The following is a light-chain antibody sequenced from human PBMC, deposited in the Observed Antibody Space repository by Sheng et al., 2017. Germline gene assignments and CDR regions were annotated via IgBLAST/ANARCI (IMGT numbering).Light chain of an antibody. Sequence: EIVLTQSPGTLSLSPGERGTLSCRASQSVSSSYLAWYQQKPGQAPGVLIYGTSSRATGIPDRFSGSGSGTDFTLTISRLEPEDFAVYYCQYYGTSSWTFGPGTRVEIK. CDR3: QYYGTSSWT. J-gene: IGKJ1*01. V-gene: IGKV3-20*01. CDR1: QSVSSSY. CDR2: GTS.